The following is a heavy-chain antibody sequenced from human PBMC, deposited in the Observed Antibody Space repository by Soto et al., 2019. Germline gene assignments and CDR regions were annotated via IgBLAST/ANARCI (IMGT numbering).Heavy chain of an antibody. V-gene: IGHV1-69*13. Sequence: GASVKVSCKASGGTFSSYAISWVRQAPGQGLEWMGGIIPIFGTANYAQKFQGRVTITADESTSTAYMELSSLRSEDTAVYYRAVEFSSSWTDAFDIWGQGTMVTVSS. D-gene: IGHD6-13*01. J-gene: IGHJ3*02. CDR3: AVEFSSSWTDAFDI. CDR1: GGTFSSYA. CDR2: IIPIFGTA.